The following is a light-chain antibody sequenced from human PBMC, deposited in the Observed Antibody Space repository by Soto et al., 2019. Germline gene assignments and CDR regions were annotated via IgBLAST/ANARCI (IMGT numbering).Light chain of an antibody. CDR1: QGIRSD. CDR2: AAS. Sequence: AIQMTQSPSSLSASVGDRVTITCRASQGIRSDLAWYQKKSGKAPKLLIYAASSLQSGVPSRFSGSGFGSDFTLTISRLQPEDFATYYCLQDYGYPRTFGQGTSVEI. CDR3: LQDYGYPRT. V-gene: IGKV1-6*01. J-gene: IGKJ1*01.